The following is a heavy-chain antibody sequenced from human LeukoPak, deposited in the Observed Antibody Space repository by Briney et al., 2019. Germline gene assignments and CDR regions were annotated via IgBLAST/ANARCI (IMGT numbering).Heavy chain of an antibody. J-gene: IGHJ4*02. CDR2: IIPIFGTA. D-gene: IGHD1-26*01. CDR3: ARGSDTDSGISLIDY. CDR1: GGTFSSYA. Sequence: GASVKVSCKASGGTFSSYAISWVRQAPGQGLEWMGRIIPIFGTANYAQKFQGRVTITTDESTSTAYMELSRLRSDDTAVYYCARGSDTDSGISLIDYWGQGTLVTVSS. V-gene: IGHV1-69*05.